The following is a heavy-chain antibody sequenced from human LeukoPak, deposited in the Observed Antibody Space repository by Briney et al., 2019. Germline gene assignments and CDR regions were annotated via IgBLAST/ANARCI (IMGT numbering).Heavy chain of an antibody. D-gene: IGHD3-3*01. CDR1: GGSFSGYY. Sequence: SETLSLTCAVYGGSFSGYYWSWIRQPPGKGLEWIGEINHSGSTNDNPSLNSLVTISVDTSKNQFSLKQSSVTAADTAVYYCSEITILGVRRAPYWGQGTLVTVSS. CDR2: INHSGST. V-gene: IGHV4-34*01. J-gene: IGHJ4*02. CDR3: SEITILGVRRAPY.